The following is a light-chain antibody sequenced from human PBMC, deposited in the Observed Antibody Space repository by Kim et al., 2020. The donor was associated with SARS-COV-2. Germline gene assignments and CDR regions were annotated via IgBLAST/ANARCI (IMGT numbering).Light chain of an antibody. J-gene: IGLJ3*02. V-gene: IGLV1-51*01. Sequence: QEVTISCTGSSSNIGNKYVSWYQQLPGTAPKLLIYDNNKRPSGIPDRFSGSKSGTSATLGITGLQTGDEADYYCGTWDSSLSAGGVFGGGTQLTVL. CDR1: SSNIGNKY. CDR2: DNN. CDR3: GTWDSSLSAGGV.